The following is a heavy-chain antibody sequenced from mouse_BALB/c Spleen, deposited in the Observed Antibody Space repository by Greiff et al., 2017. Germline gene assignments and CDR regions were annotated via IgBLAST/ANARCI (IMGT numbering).Heavy chain of an antibody. Sequence: EVQLQQSGPELVKPGASVKISCKASGYSFTGYYMHWVQQSHVKSLEWIGRINPYNGATSYNQNFKDKASLTVDKSSSTAYMELHSLTSEDSAVYYCARHISSRDAMDYWGQGTSVTVSS. CDR3: ARHISSRDAMDY. V-gene: IGHV1-26*01. D-gene: IGHD6-1*01. J-gene: IGHJ4*01. CDR1: GYSFTGYY. CDR2: INPYNGAT.